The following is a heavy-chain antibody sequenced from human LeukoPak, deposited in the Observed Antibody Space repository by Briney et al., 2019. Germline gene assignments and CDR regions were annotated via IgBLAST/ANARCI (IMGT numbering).Heavy chain of an antibody. CDR1: GFTFSSYA. CDR3: AKGNRRFGPRGAFDI. CDR2: ISWNSGSI. V-gene: IGHV3-9*01. J-gene: IGHJ3*02. D-gene: IGHD3-10*01. Sequence: GGSLRLSCAASGFTFSSYAMHWVRQAPGKGLEWVSGISWNSGSIGYADSVKGRFTISRDNAKNSLYLQMNSLRAEDTALYYCAKGNRRFGPRGAFDIWGQGTMVTVSS.